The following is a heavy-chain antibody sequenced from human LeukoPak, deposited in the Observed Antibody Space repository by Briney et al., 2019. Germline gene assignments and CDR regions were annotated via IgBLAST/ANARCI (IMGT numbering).Heavy chain of an antibody. V-gene: IGHV4-31*03. CDR1: GGAISTAGYY. CDR2: IYYSGNT. Sequence: SETLSLTCSVSGGAISTAGYYWSWIRQHPGKGLEWIVYIYYSGNTYYNPSLKSRVTISVYTSKNQFSLKLSSVTAADTAIYYCARDQSGSGSYTDDYYAMDVWGKGTTVTVSS. CDR3: ARDQSGSGSYTDDYYAMDV. D-gene: IGHD3-10*01. J-gene: IGHJ6*04.